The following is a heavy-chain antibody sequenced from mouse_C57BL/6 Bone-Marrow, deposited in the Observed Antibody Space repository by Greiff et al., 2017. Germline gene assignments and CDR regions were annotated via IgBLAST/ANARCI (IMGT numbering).Heavy chain of an antibody. Sequence: EVKLVESGGDLVKPGGSLKLSCAASGFTFSSYGMSWVRQTPDKRLEWVATISSGGSYTYYPDSVKGRFTISRDNAKNTLYLQMSSLKSEDTAMDYCARRGLLRYFDVWGTGTTVTVSS. J-gene: IGHJ1*03. V-gene: IGHV5-6*02. D-gene: IGHD1-1*01. CDR3: ARRGLLRYFDV. CDR1: GFTFSSYG. CDR2: ISSGGSYT.